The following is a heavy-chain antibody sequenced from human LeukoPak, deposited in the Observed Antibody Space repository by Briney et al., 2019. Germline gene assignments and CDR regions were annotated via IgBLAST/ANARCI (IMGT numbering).Heavy chain of an antibody. J-gene: IGHJ4*02. CDR1: AFTFNSYA. CDR3: ARWPYSSSYYFGY. D-gene: IGHD6-6*01. Sequence: PGGSLRLSCAASAFTFNSYAMSWVRQAPGKGLEWVSAISGSGDYTYYADSVKGRVTISRDNSKNTLYLQMNSLRAEDTAVYYCARWPYSSSYYFGYWGQGTLVTVSS. CDR2: ISGSGDYT. V-gene: IGHV3-23*01.